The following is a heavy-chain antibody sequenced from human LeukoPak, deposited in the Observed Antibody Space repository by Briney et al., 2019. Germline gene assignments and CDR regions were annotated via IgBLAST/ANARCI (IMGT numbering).Heavy chain of an antibody. CDR2: IDIPGNT. J-gene: IGHJ5*02. V-gene: IGHV3-13*01. D-gene: IGHD6-19*01. Sequence: GGSLRLSCAASGFTLSSYDMHWVRQATGKGLEWVSGIDIPGNTYYPDSVKGRFTMSRESAKNSLYLQMNSLRVGDTAVYYCARAVAGTHWFDPWGQETLVTVSS. CDR1: GFTLSSYD. CDR3: ARAVAGTHWFDP.